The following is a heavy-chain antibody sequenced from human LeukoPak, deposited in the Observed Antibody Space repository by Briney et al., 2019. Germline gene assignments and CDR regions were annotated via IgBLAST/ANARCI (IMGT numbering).Heavy chain of an antibody. CDR3: IMEHN. CDR2: VKGKTDGAAA. Sequence: KAGGSLRLSCTTSGFTFSNAWMSWVRQAPGKGLEWVGRVKGKTDGAAADYAAPVRGRFTISADDSRDTMYLQMRGLKTEDTAIYYCIMEHNWGRGTLVTVSS. J-gene: IGHJ4*01. D-gene: IGHD1/OR15-1a*01. CDR1: GFTFSNAW. V-gene: IGHV3-15*01.